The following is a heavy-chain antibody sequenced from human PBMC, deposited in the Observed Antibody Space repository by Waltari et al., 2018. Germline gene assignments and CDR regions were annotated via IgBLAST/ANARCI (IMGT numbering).Heavy chain of an antibody. CDR2: IYSGGRST. D-gene: IGHD2-21*01. V-gene: IGHV3-23*03. Sequence: EVQLLESGGGLVQPGGSLRLSCAASGFTFSSYAMSWVRQAPGKGLEWVSVIYSGGRSTYYADSVKGRFTISRDNSKNTLYLQMNSLRAEDTAVYYCAKAWSSLVSPTTPFDYWGQGTLVTVSS. CDR3: AKAWSSLVSPTTPFDY. CDR1: GFTFSSYA. J-gene: IGHJ4*02.